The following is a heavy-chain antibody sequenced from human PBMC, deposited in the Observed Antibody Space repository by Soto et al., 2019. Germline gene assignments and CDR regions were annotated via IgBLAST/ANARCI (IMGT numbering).Heavy chain of an antibody. D-gene: IGHD2-2*01. Sequence: LRLSCAASGFTFSSYEMNWVRQAPGKGLESVSYISSSGSTIYYADSVKGRFTISRDNAKNSLYLQMNSLRAEDTAVYYCARQQGYCSSTSCYPGGHFDYWGQGTLVTVSS. CDR3: ARQQGYCSSTSCYPGGHFDY. V-gene: IGHV3-48*03. CDR2: ISSSGSTI. J-gene: IGHJ4*02. CDR1: GFTFSSYE.